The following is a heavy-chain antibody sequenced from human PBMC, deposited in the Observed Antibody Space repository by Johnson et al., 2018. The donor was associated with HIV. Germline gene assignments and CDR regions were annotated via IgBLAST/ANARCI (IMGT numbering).Heavy chain of an antibody. CDR2: VSSGGTP. D-gene: IGHD3-16*01. CDR3: VRDDRPDGFDI. Sequence: VQLVESGGGLVQSGESLRLSCAASGITVNTNYMSWVRRAPGKGLEWVSVVSSGGTPYYADSVRGRFTVSRDNSKNTLYLQMSSLRAEDTALYYCVRDDRPDGFDIGSEGTMVTGSA. V-gene: IGHV3-66*02. J-gene: IGHJ3*02. CDR1: GITVNTNY.